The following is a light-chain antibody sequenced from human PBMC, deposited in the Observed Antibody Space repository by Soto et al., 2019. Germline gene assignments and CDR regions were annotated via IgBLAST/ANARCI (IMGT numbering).Light chain of an antibody. CDR3: QHYNSYSEA. V-gene: IGKV1-5*03. CDR2: KAS. J-gene: IGKJ1*01. CDR1: QTISSW. Sequence: DIKMTQSPSTLSGSVGDRVTLTCRASQTISSWLAWYQQKPGKAPKVLIYKASTLKSGVPSRFSGSGSGTEFTLTISSLQPDDFATYYCQHYNSYSEAFGQGTNVDIK.